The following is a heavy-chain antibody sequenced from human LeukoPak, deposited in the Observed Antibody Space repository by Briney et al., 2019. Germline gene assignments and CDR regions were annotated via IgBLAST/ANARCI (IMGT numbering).Heavy chain of an antibody. CDR1: GGSISSYY. V-gene: IGHV4-59*01. D-gene: IGHD2-2*01. CDR3: ARLVVVPAAIDWFDP. J-gene: IGHJ5*02. CDR2: IYYSGST. Sequence: PSETLSLTCTVSGGSISSYYWSWIRQPPGKGLEWIGYIYYSGSTNYNPSLKSRVTISVDTSKNQFSLKLSSVTAADTAVYYCARLVVVPAAIDWFDPWGQGTLVTVSS.